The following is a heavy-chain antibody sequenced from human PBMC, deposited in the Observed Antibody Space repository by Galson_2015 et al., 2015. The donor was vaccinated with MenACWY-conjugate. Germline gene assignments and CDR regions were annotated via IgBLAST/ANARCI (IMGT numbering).Heavy chain of an antibody. J-gene: IGHJ4*02. D-gene: IGHD1-26*01. CDR3: ARLGGNYRTTSHFDY. Sequence: SLRLSCAASGFTFSTYWMHWVRQAPGKGLVWVSRINSDGRSTSYADSVKGRFTISRDNAKKKLYLQMNNLRAEDTAVYYCARLGGNYRTTSHFDYWGQGTLVTVSS. CDR1: GFTFSTYW. CDR2: INSDGRST. V-gene: IGHV3-74*01.